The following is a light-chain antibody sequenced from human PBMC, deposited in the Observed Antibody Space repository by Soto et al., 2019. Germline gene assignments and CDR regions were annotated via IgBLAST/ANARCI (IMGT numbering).Light chain of an antibody. CDR3: QQYNDWPPWT. CDR2: GAS. Sequence: EILVTQSPATLSLSPWERSTLSCMASQIVSSNVALYQQKPGHAPRLLIYGASNRATGIPARFSGSGSGTDFSLTITSLQSEDFAVYYCQQYNDWPPWTFGQGTKV. J-gene: IGKJ1*01. V-gene: IGKV3-15*01. CDR1: QIVSSN.